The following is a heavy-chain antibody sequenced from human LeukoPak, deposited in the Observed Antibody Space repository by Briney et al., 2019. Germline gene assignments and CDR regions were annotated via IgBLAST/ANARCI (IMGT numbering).Heavy chain of an antibody. Sequence: PGRSLRLSCAASGFTFSSYGMHWVRQAPGKGLEWVAVLWLEGSNKYYADSVKGRFSISRDNSKNTLYLQMDSQRTEDTCVYYCANDGGKISYWGQGTLVTVSS. V-gene: IGHV3-33*06. CDR1: GFTFSSYG. CDR3: ANDGGKISY. D-gene: IGHD2-15*01. J-gene: IGHJ4*02. CDR2: LWLEGSNK.